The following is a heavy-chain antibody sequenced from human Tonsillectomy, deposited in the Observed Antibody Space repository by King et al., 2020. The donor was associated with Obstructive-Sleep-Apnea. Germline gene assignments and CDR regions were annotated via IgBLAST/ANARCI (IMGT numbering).Heavy chain of an antibody. CDR2: ISYDGSKQ. CDR3: GRGDFWSGNRYGVDV. D-gene: IGHD3-3*01. J-gene: IGHJ6*02. CDR1: GFAFSNYA. V-gene: IGHV3-30*04. Sequence: VQLVESGGGVVQPGRSLRLSCAASGFAFSNYAMHWVRKAPGKGLEWVASISYDGSKQNYADSVKGRFTISRDKSKKILYLQMNSLRTEDTAVFYCGRGDFWSGNRYGVDVWGQGTTVTVS.